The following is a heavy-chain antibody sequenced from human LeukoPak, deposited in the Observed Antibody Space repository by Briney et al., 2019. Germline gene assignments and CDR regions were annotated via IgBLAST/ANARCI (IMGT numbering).Heavy chain of an antibody. CDR3: ATADVAVAGTPDY. D-gene: IGHD6-19*01. V-gene: IGHV1-18*01. Sequence: ASVKVSCKASGYTFTSYGISWVRQAPGQGLEWMGWISAYNGNTNYAQKFQGRVTMTEDTSTNTAYMELSSLRSEDTAAYYCATADVAVAGTPDYWGQGTLVTVSS. J-gene: IGHJ4*02. CDR1: GYTFTSYG. CDR2: ISAYNGNT.